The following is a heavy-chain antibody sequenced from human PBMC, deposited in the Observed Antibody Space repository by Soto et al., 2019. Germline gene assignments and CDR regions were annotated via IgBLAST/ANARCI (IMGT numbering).Heavy chain of an antibody. D-gene: IGHD3-10*01. CDR2: IYYSGST. Sequence: PSETLSLTCTVSGGSISSGGYYWSWIRQHPGKGLEWIGYIYYSGSTYYNPSLKSRVTISVDTSKNQFSLKLSSVTAADTAVYYCARDGNRGIDYWSQGTLDIVSS. V-gene: IGHV4-31*03. CDR3: ARDGNRGIDY. J-gene: IGHJ4*02. CDR1: GGSISSGGYY.